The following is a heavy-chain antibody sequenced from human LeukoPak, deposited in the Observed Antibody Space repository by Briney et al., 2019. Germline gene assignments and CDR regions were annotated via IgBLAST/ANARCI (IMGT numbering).Heavy chain of an antibody. D-gene: IGHD3-10*01. Sequence: SVKVSFKASGGTFSSYAISWVRQAPGQGLEWMGRIIPILGIAHYAQKFQGRVTITADKSTSTAYMELSSLRSEDTAVYYCAVGGSGSYYNFDYWGQGTLVTVSS. V-gene: IGHV1-69*04. CDR3: AVGGSGSYYNFDY. J-gene: IGHJ4*02. CDR2: IIPILGIA. CDR1: GGTFSSYA.